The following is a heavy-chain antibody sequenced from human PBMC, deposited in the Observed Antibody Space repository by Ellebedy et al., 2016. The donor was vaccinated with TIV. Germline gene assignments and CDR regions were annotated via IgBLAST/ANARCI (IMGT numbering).Heavy chain of an antibody. D-gene: IGHD4-17*01. V-gene: IGHV3-7*01. CDR3: ARRASYGVYAVQVNPWFDP. J-gene: IGHJ5*02. Sequence: PGGSLRLSCAASGFNFRSYWMTWVRQAPGKGLEWVAKIRQEGDEIYYVESVKGRFTISRDNAKNSLFLQMNSLRVEDTAVYYCARRASYGVYAVQVNPWFDPWGQGTLVTVSS. CDR1: GFNFRSYW. CDR2: IRQEGDEI.